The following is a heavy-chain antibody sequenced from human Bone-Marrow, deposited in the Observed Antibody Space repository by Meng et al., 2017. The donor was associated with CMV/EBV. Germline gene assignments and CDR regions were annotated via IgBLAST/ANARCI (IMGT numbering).Heavy chain of an antibody. Sequence: SVKVSCKASGDTFSSYAISWVRQAPGQGLEWMGGIIPIFGTANYEQKFQGRVTITTDESTTTVYMEVSSLRSEDTAMYYCAILYDFSLQYYYAMDVWGQGTTVTVSS. CDR1: GDTFSSYA. CDR3: AILYDFSLQYYYAMDV. CDR2: IIPIFGTA. V-gene: IGHV1-69*05. J-gene: IGHJ6*02. D-gene: IGHD2-8*01.